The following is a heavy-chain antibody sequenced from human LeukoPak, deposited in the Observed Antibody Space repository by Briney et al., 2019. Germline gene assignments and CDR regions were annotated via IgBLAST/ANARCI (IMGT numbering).Heavy chain of an antibody. CDR1: GFTFSSYS. D-gene: IGHD3-3*01. CDR2: ISSSSSYI. J-gene: IGHJ6*02. CDR3: VRGNGTNYDFWSGYYTDYYGMDV. Sequence: PGGSLRLSCAASGFTFSSYSMNWVRQAPGKGLEWVSSISSSSSYIYYTDSVKGRFTISRDNAKNSLYLQMNSLRAEDTAVYYCVRGNGTNYDFWSGYYTDYYGMDVWGQGTTVTVSS. V-gene: IGHV3-21*01.